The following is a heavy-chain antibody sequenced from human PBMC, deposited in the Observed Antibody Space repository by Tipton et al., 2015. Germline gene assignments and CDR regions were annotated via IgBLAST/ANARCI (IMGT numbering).Heavy chain of an antibody. D-gene: IGHD3-16*02. CDR3: ARYIPGIYRPGVHYSGMDV. J-gene: IGHJ6*02. CDR1: GGSVTIGAFY. V-gene: IGHV4-61*08. Sequence: GLVKPSETLSLTCTVSGGSVTIGAFYWSWIRRAPGKGLEWIGHISFRGITTYNPSLKSRVTISVDKSKNQFSLRLSSVTAADTALYYCARYIPGIYRPGVHYSGMDVWGPGTTVTVSS. CDR2: ISFRGIT.